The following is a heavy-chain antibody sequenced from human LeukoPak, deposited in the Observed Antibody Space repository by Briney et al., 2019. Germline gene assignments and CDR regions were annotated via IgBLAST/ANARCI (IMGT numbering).Heavy chain of an antibody. J-gene: IGHJ4*02. D-gene: IGHD6-13*01. Sequence: PSQTLSLTSTVSSGSITSGGYYWSWIRQHPGKGLECIGYIYYSGSTYYNPSLKSRVTISVDTSKNQFSLKLSSVTAADTAVYYCARVAAAGHLPFDYWGQGTLVTVSS. CDR3: ARVAAAGHLPFDY. CDR2: IYYSGST. V-gene: IGHV4-31*03. CDR1: SGSITSGGYY.